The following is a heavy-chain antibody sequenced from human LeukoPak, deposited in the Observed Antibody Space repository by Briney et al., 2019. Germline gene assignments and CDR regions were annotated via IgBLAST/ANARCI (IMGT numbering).Heavy chain of an antibody. J-gene: IGHJ4*02. V-gene: IGHV1-2*02. CDR2: INPNSGDT. CDR1: GYTFAGYY. Sequence: ASVTVSCKASGYTFAGYYLHWVRQAPGQGPEWMGWINPNSGDTNYAQKFQGRVTITRDTSIRTAYMELSRLRSDDTAVYYCAIQRGYSYGSRPRELHYYFDYWGRGTLVTVSS. CDR3: AIQRGYSYGSRPRELHYYFDY. D-gene: IGHD5-18*01.